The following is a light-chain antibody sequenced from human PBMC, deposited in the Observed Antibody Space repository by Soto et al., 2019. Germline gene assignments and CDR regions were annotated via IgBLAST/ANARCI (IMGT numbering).Light chain of an antibody. Sequence: QPVLTQSPSASASLGASVKLTCTLSSGHSSYAIAWHQQQPEKGPRYLMKVNSDGSHSKGDGIPDRFSGSSSGAERYLTISSLQSEDEADYYCQTWGTGIRVFGGGTQLTVL. CDR1: SGHSSYA. J-gene: IGLJ2*01. CDR3: QTWGTGIRV. CDR2: VNSDGSH. V-gene: IGLV4-69*01.